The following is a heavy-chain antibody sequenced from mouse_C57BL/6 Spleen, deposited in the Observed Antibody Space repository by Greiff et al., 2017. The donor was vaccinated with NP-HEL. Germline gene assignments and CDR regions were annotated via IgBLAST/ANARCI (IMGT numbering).Heavy chain of an antibody. Sequence: QVQLQQSGAELVMPGASVKLSCKASGYTFTSYWLHWVKQRPGQGLEWIGEIDPSDSYTNYNQKFKGKSTLTVDKSSSTAYMQLSSLTSEDSAVYYCARGGTDDYWGQGTTLTVSS. J-gene: IGHJ2*01. CDR2: IDPSDSYT. CDR3: ARGGTDDY. V-gene: IGHV1-69*01. CDR1: GYTFTSYW. D-gene: IGHD3-3*01.